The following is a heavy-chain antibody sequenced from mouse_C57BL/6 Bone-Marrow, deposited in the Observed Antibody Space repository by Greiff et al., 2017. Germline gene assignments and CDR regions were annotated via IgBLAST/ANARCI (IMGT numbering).Heavy chain of an antibody. CDR1: GYTFTSYW. CDR3: AREGYHAMDY. J-gene: IGHJ4*01. V-gene: IGHV1-69*01. Sequence: QVQLQQPGAELVMPGASVKLSCKASGYTFTSYWMHWVKQRPGQGLEWIGEIDPSDSYTNYNQKFKGKSTLTVDKSSSTAYMQLSSLTSEDSAVYYCAREGYHAMDYWGQGTSGTVAS. CDR2: IDPSDSYT.